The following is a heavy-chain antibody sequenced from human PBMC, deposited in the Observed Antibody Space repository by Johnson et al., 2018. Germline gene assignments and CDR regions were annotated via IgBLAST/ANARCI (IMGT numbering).Heavy chain of an antibody. Sequence: VQLVESGGGLVKPGGSLRVSCAASGFTFSDYSMNWVRQAPGKGLAWVSSIGGDGSYTVYAHSLKGRFPVSRNNATNSLYLQLNSLRAEDTAVYFCARGTLSYYGLDVWGQGTTVTVSS. CDR1: GFTFSDYS. CDR3: ARGTLSYYGLDV. V-gene: IGHV3-21*01. CDR2: IGGDGSYT. J-gene: IGHJ6*02. D-gene: IGHD2/OR15-2a*01.